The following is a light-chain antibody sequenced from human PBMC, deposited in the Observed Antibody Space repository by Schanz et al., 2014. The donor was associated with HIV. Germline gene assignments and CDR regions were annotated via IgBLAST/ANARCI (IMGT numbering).Light chain of an antibody. V-gene: IGLV1-40*01. CDR2: GNG. Sequence: QSVLTQPPSVSGAPGQRVTISCTGSRSNIGAGFDVHWYQQLPGTAPKLLIYGNGHRPSGVPDRFSASKSGTSASLAITGLQADDEADYYCQTYDSSLSGSVFGGGTKVTVL. CDR1: RSNIGAGFD. CDR3: QTYDSSLSGSV. J-gene: IGLJ3*02.